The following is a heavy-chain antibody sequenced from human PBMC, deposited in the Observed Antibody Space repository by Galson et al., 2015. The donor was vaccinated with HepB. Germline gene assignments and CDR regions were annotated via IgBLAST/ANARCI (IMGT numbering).Heavy chain of an antibody. J-gene: IGHJ4*02. V-gene: IGHV1-3*01. Sequence: SVKVSCKASGYTFTSYDTNWVRQATGQGLEWMGWINAGNGNTKYSQKFQGRVTITRDTSASTAYMELSSLRSEDTAVYYCARSLRAGYSSGWYGYYFDYWGQGTLVTVSS. CDR1: GYTFTSYD. D-gene: IGHD6-19*01. CDR2: INAGNGNT. CDR3: ARSLRAGYSSGWYGYYFDY.